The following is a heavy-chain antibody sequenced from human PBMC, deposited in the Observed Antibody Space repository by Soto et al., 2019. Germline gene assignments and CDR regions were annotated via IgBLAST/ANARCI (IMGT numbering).Heavy chain of an antibody. J-gene: IGHJ6*02. CDR3: ARAGCDGGSCYTLVGLRYGMDV. CDR1: GFTFSSYV. V-gene: IGHV3-30-3*01. D-gene: IGHD2-15*01. CDR2: ISYDGNNK. Sequence: QVQLVESGGGVVQPGRSLRLSCAASGFTFSSYVMHWVRQAPGKGLEWVAIISYDGNNKYYADSVKGRFTISRDNSKXXLYLQMDSLRAEDTAVYYCARAGCDGGSCYTLVGLRYGMDVWGQGTTVTVSS.